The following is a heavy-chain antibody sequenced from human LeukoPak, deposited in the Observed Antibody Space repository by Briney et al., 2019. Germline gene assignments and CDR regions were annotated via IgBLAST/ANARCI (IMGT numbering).Heavy chain of an antibody. CDR1: GGSFSGYY. D-gene: IGHD3-22*01. CDR2: INHSGST. CDR3: ARHVPYYYDSSGYPDAFDI. Sequence: SETLSLTCAVYGGSFSGYYWSWIRQPPGKGLEWIGEINHSGSTNYNPSLKSRVTISVDTSKNQFSLKLSSVTAADTAVYYCARHVPYYYDSSGYPDAFDIWGQGTLVTVSS. J-gene: IGHJ3*02. V-gene: IGHV4-34*01.